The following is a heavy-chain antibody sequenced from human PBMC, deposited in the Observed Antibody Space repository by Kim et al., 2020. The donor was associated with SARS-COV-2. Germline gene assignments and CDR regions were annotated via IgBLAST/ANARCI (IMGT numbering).Heavy chain of an antibody. J-gene: IGHJ5*02. CDR2: IHHSGST. CDR1: GGSFSGYY. V-gene: IGHV4-34*01. D-gene: IGHD3-10*01. CDR3: ARGEVESSFLYYYGSGSYHSFDP. Sequence: SETLSLTCAVSGGSFSGYYWSWIRQPPGKGLEWIGAIHHSGSTNYNPSLKSRVTISVDTSKNQFSLKLSSVTAADTAVYYCARGEVESSFLYYYGSGSYHSFDPWGQGTLVTVSS.